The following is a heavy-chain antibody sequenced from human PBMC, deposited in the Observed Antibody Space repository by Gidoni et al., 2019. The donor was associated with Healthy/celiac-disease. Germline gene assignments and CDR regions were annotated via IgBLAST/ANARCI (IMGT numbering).Heavy chain of an antibody. CDR1: GFTFSSYG. D-gene: IGHD2-2*03. Sequence: QVQLVESGGGVVQPGRSLRLSCAASGFTFSSYGMHWVRQAPGKGLEWVAVISYDGSNIYYADSVKGRFTISRDNSKNTLYLQMNSLRAEDTAVYYCAKDGYCSSTSCYLALGYWGQGTLVTVSS. J-gene: IGHJ4*02. CDR3: AKDGYCSSTSCYLALGY. V-gene: IGHV3-30*18. CDR2: ISYDGSNI.